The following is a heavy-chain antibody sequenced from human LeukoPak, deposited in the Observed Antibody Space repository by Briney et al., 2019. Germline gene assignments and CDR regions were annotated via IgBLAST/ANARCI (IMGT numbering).Heavy chain of an antibody. CDR1: GVSIRSGSHY. J-gene: IGHJ4*02. CDR3: AKRDDSGGNLVDL. Sequence: SETLSLTCTVSGVSIRSGSHYWAWIRQPPGKGLEWIGSIYYSGSTYYNPSLENRVTISIDTSKNHFSLKLSSLSAADTSVYYCAKRDDSGGNLVDLWGQGTLVTVS. V-gene: IGHV4-39*02. D-gene: IGHD3-22*01. CDR2: IYYSGST.